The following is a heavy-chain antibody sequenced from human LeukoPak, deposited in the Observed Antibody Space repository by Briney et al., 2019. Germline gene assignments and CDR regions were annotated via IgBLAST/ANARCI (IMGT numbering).Heavy chain of an antibody. V-gene: IGHV1-18*01. CDR2: ISAYNGNT. D-gene: IGHD3-10*01. Sequence: ASVKVSCKASGYTFTSYGINWVRQAPGQGLEWMGWISAYNGNTNYAQKLQGRVTMTTDTSTSTAYMELRSLRSDDTAVYYCARVTMVRGVITKYNWFDPWGQGTLVTVSS. CDR3: ARVTMVRGVITKYNWFDP. CDR1: GYTFTSYG. J-gene: IGHJ5*02.